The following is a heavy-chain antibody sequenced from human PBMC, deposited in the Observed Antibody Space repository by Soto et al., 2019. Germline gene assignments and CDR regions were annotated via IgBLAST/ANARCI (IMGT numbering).Heavy chain of an antibody. CDR1: GGTFRNYP. Sequence: QVQLVQSGTEVKKPGSSVKVSCKASGGTFRNYPINWVRLAPGRGLEWMGSIFPLTDIPDYAQNFQARLTITADKSTSTAYMELSSLTSDDTAMYFCARGPLVVLNYFESWGQGTLVTVSS. J-gene: IGHJ4*02. V-gene: IGHV1-69*02. CDR2: IFPLTDIP. CDR3: ARGPLVVLNYFES.